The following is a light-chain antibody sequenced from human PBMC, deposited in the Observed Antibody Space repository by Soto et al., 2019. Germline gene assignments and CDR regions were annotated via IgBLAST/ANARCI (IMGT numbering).Light chain of an antibody. CDR1: QSINNF. J-gene: IGKJ4*01. CDR2: ATS. Sequence: IQMTQSPSSLSASVGDRVTITCRASQSINNFLNWYQQKAGKAPKLLIYATSILQDGVPSRFSGSGSGTDYTLTISRLEPEDLATYYCQQSYSMALSFGGGTRVEIK. CDR3: QQSYSMALS. V-gene: IGKV1-39*01.